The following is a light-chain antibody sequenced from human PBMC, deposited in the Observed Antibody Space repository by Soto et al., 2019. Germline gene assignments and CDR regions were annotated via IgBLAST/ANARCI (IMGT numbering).Light chain of an antibody. V-gene: IGKV1-5*03. Sequence: DLQMTQSPSTLSASVGDRVTITCRASQSISSWLAWYLQKPGKAPKLLIYKASSLESGVPSRFSGSGSGTEFTLTISSLQPDDFATYYCQQYNSYSYTFGQGTKLEIK. CDR3: QQYNSYSYT. CDR1: QSISSW. CDR2: KAS. J-gene: IGKJ2*01.